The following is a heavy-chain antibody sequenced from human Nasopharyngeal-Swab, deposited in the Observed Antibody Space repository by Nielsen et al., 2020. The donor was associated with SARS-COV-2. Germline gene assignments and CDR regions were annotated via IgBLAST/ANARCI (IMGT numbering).Heavy chain of an antibody. CDR2: INGDGSAR. J-gene: IGHJ4*02. D-gene: IGHD4-17*01. CDR1: GFTFSSLW. Sequence: GGSLRLSCVGTGFTFSSLWMNWVRQAPGKGLEWVANINGDGSARYYGDSVKGRFSISRDSSKNTLYLQMDSLRGEDTAVYYCARDAPAHYGAFYWGRGTLVTVSS. CDR3: ARDAPAHYGAFY. V-gene: IGHV3-7*01.